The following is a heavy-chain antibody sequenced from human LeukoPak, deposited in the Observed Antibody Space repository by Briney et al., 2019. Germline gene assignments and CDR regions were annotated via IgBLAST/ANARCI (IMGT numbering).Heavy chain of an antibody. D-gene: IGHD1-7*01. CDR3: ARGLTGTTASDAFDI. CDR1: GYSISSGYY. V-gene: IGHV4-38-2*02. CDR2: VFHSGST. J-gene: IGHJ3*02. Sequence: SETLSLTCTVSGYSISSGYYWDWIRQPPGKGLEWIGSVFHSGSTYYNPSLKSRVTISVDTSKNQFSLKLSSVTAADTAVYYCARGLTGTTASDAFDIWGQGTMVIVSS.